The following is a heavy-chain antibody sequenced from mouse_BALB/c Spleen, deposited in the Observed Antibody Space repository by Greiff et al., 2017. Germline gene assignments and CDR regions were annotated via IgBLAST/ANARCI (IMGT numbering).Heavy chain of an antibody. CDR1: GFNIKDTY. J-gene: IGHJ2*01. Sequence: EVQLQQSGAELVKPGASVKLSCTASGFNIKDTYMHWVKQRPEQGLEWIGRIDPANGNTKYDPKFQGKATITADTSSNTAYLQLSSLTSEDTAVYYSAPYDGYTGYFDYWGQGTTLTVSS. CDR3: APYDGYTGYFDY. CDR2: IDPANGNT. D-gene: IGHD2-3*01. V-gene: IGHV14-3*02.